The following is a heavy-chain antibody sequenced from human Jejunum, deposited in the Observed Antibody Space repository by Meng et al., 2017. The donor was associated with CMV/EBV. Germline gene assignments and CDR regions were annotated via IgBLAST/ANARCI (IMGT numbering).Heavy chain of an antibody. CDR1: IGSFY. D-gene: IGHD3-10*01. CDR3: ARGRVYYYGWNPPYAMDV. V-gene: IGHV4-59*01. J-gene: IGHJ6*02. CDR2: ISSSGTT. Sequence: IGSFYWTWIRRTPEKGLEWIGYISSSGTTNSTPSLKSRLTMSVDASQNQFSLNLRSVTAADTAVYHCARGRVYYYGWNPPYAMDVWGRGTTVTVSS.